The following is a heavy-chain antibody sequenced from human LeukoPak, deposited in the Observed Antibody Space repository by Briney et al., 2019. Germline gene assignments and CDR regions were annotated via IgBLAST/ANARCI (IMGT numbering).Heavy chain of an antibody. Sequence: GGSLRLSCAASGFTFSNYAIGWVRQPPGMGLERVSSISGSSGTTYYADSVKGRFTISRENSKNTLYLQVNSLRAEDTAIYFCAKPYSTGWDAFDIWGQGTMVTVSS. D-gene: IGHD6-19*01. V-gene: IGHV3-23*01. CDR3: AKPYSTGWDAFDI. CDR1: GFTFSNYA. CDR2: ISGSSGTT. J-gene: IGHJ3*02.